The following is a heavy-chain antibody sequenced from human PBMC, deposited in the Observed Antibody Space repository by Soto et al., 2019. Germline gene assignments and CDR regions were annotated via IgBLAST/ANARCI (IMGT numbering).Heavy chain of an antibody. V-gene: IGHV1-18*01. CDR1: GYTFTSYG. J-gene: IGHJ4*02. CDR3: ARDFRLDC. Sequence: QVQLVQSGAEVKKPGASVKVSCKASGYTFTSYGITWVRQAPGQGLEWVGWISSYNGDTNYAQNLQGRVTMTTDTSTSTAYMELRCLSSDDTAVYYCARDFRLDCWGQGTLVTVFS. D-gene: IGHD2-21*01. CDR2: ISSYNGDT.